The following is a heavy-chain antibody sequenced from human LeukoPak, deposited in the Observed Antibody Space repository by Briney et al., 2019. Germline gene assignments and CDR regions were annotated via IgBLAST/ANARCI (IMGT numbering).Heavy chain of an antibody. D-gene: IGHD4/OR15-4a*01. CDR3: ARSMYGEGRRIIDFDY. V-gene: IGHV3-72*01. J-gene: IGHJ4*02. CDR1: GFTFSDHY. CDR2: TRNKVNSYTT. Sequence: PGGSLRLSCAASGFTFSDHYIDWVRQAPGKGLEWVARTRNKVNSYTTAYAASVTGRFTVSRDDSSNSVYLQMNSLKIEDTAVYYCARSMYGEGRRIIDFDYWGQESLLTVSS.